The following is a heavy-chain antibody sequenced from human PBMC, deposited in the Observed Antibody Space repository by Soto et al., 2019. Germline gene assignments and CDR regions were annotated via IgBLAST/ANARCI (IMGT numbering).Heavy chain of an antibody. CDR1: GGSFSGYY. D-gene: IGHD3-10*01. CDR3: ARYYYGSGSDNWLDP. Sequence: SETLSLTCAVYGGSFSGYYWSWMRQPPGKGLEWIGEINHSGSTNYNQSLKRRVTISVDTSKNQFSLKLSSVTAADTAVYYCARYYYGSGSDNWLDPWGQGNMVTVSS. V-gene: IGHV4-34*01. CDR2: INHSGST. J-gene: IGHJ5*02.